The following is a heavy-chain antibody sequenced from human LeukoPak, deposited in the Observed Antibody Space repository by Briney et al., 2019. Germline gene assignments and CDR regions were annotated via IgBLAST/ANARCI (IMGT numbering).Heavy chain of an antibody. CDR1: GGSISSGDYS. J-gene: IGHJ4*02. CDR3: ARHPFSSPFDY. CDR2: IYYSGST. Sequence: ASETLSLTCTVSGGSISSGDYSWSWIRQPPGKGLEWIGYIYYSGSTYYNPSLKSRATISLDTSKNQFSLKLTSVTAADTAVYFCARHPFSSPFDYWGQGTLVTVSP. D-gene: IGHD2/OR15-2a*01. V-gene: IGHV4-30-4*01.